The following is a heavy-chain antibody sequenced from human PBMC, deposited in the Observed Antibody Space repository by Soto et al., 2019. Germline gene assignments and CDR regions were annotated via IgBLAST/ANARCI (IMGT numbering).Heavy chain of an antibody. J-gene: IGHJ4*02. D-gene: IGHD2-2*01. CDR2: MNPNSGNT. V-gene: IGHV1-8*01. CDR3: TTTYHLPREYFDY. CDR1: GYTFTSYD. Sequence: QVQLVQSGAEVKKPGASVKVSCKASGYTFTSYDINWVRQATGQGLEWIGWMNPNSGNTGYAQKFQGRVTMTTNTSISTAYMELCSLRSEDTAVYYCTTTYHLPREYFDYWGQGTLVTVSS.